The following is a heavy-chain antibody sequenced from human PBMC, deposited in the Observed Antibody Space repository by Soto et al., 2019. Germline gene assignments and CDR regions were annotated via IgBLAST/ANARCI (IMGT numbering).Heavy chain of an antibody. Sequence: PSETLSLTCAVYGGSFSGYYWSWIRQPPGKGLEWIGEINHSGSTNYNPSLKSRVTISVDKSKNQFSLKLSSVTAADTAVYYCARVSGSYYYGMDVWGQGTRVTVS. CDR2: INHSGST. J-gene: IGHJ6*02. D-gene: IGHD1-26*01. CDR3: ARVSGSYYYGMDV. V-gene: IGHV4-34*01. CDR1: GGSFSGYY.